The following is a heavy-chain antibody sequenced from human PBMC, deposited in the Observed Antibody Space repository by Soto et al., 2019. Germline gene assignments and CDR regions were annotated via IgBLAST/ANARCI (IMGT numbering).Heavy chain of an antibody. CDR1: GGSINTFY. Sequence: SETLSLTCTVSGGSINTFYWSWVRQPAGKGLEWIWRIFSSGSTSFNPSLESRVAMSVDTSKNHFSLNLSSVTAADMAVYYCAREGSYSAYNFAHGIQLWSFHXWGQGALVTVSX. D-gene: IGHD5-12*01. CDR3: AREGSYSAYNFAHGIQLWSFHX. J-gene: IGHJ4*02. CDR2: IFSSGST. V-gene: IGHV4-4*07.